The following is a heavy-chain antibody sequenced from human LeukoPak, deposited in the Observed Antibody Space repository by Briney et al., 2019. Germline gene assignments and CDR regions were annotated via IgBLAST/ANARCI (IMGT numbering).Heavy chain of an antibody. V-gene: IGHV3-11*01. Sequence: PGGSLRLSCAASGFTFSDYYMSWIRQAPGKGLEWVSYTSSSGSTIYYADSVKGRFTISRDNAKNSLYLQMNSLRAEDTAVYYCARDRTGHSSSWYEGGYWGQGTLVTVSS. CDR2: TSSSGSTI. CDR1: GFTFSDYY. J-gene: IGHJ4*02. CDR3: ARDRTGHSSSWYEGGY. D-gene: IGHD6-13*01.